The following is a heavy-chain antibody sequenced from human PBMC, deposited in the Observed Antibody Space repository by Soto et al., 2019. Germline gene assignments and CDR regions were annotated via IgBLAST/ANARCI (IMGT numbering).Heavy chain of an antibody. CDR3: ARDSPGVYSGGDYYYYGMDV. CDR2: ISAYNGNT. J-gene: IGHJ6*02. D-gene: IGHD6-19*01. V-gene: IGHV1-18*01. CDR1: GYTFTSYG. Sequence: ASVKVSCKASGYTFTSYGISWVRQAPGQGLKWMGWISAYNGNTNYAQKLQGRVTMTTDTSTSTAYMELRSLRSDDTAVYYCARDSPGVYSGGDYYYYGMDVWGQGTTVTVSS.